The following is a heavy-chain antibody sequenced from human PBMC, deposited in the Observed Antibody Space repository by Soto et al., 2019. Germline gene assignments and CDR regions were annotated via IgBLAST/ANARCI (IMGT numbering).Heavy chain of an antibody. J-gene: IGHJ3*02. Sequence: XESLKVSCKGSGNSFTSYLSGLVLQMPGKGLEWMGIIYPGDSDTRYSPSFQGQVTISADKSISTAYLQWSSLKASDTAMYYCARHSTADDAFDICGQRTMVTVSS. V-gene: IGHV5-51*01. CDR3: ARHSTADDAFDI. CDR2: IYPGDSDT. CDR1: GNSFTSYL. D-gene: IGHD4-17*01.